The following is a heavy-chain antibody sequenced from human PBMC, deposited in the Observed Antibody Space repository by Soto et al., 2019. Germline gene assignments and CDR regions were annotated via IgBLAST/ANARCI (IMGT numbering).Heavy chain of an antibody. D-gene: IGHD2-8*01. V-gene: IGHV5-51*01. J-gene: IGHJ6*02. CDR2: IYPGDSDT. Sequence: KISCNGSGYSFTSYWIGWVRQMPGKGLEWMGIIYPGDSDTRYSPSFQGQVTISADKSISTAYLQWSSLKASDTAMYYCARGCTNGVCHYGMEVWGQGTKVTVSS. CDR1: GYSFTSYW. CDR3: ARGCTNGVCHYGMEV.